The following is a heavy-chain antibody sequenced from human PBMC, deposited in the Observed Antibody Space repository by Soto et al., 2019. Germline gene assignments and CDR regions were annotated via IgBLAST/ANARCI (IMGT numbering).Heavy chain of an antibody. CDR2: IIPMFGTP. Sequence: QVQLIQSGAAVKQPGSSVKVSCHTSGDAFSSYAMSWVRQGPGQGLEWMGGIIPMFGTPIYTEKFQGRVTITADETPRAVYMELRSLTSDDSAVYYCARSYSVTTSSYYGMDVWGQGTTIIVS. D-gene: IGHD4-17*01. V-gene: IGHV1-69*01. CDR3: ARSYSVTTSSYYGMDV. CDR1: GDAFSSYA. J-gene: IGHJ6*02.